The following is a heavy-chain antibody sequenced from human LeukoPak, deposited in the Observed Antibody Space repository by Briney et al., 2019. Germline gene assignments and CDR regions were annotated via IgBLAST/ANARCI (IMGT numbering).Heavy chain of an antibody. CDR2: ISGSGGST. D-gene: IGHD3-22*01. J-gene: IGHJ4*02. CDR3: AKDHSMIVVVSESSFDY. CDR1: GFTFSSYA. V-gene: IGHV3-23*01. Sequence: GGSLRLSCAASGFTFSSYAMSWVRQAPGKGLEWVSAISGSGGSTSYADSVKGRFTISRDNSKNTLYLQMINLRAENTAVYYCAKDHSMIVVVSESSFDYWGQGTLVTVSS.